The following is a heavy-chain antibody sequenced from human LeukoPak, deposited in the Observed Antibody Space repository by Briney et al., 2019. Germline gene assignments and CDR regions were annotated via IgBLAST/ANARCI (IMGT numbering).Heavy chain of an antibody. CDR3: ARVSGIAARGDLRNDY. CDR1: GFTFSSSW. D-gene: IGHD6-6*01. Sequence: GGSLRLSCAASGFTFSSSWMHWVRQAPGKGLVSVSRTNSDGSSTRYADFVKGRFTISRDNARNTLYLQMNSLRVEDTAVYYCARVSGIAARGDLRNDYWGQGTLVTVSS. V-gene: IGHV3-74*01. J-gene: IGHJ4*02. CDR2: TNSDGSST.